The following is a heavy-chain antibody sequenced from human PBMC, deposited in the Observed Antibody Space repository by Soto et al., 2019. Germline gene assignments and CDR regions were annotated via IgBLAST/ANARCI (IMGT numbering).Heavy chain of an antibody. CDR1: GFTVSSNY. CDR3: ARDMGQSEARSGVGAFDI. Sequence: GGSLRLSCAASGFTVSSNYMSWVRQAPGKGLEWVSVIYSGGSTYYADSVKGRFTISGDNSKNTLYLQMNSLRAEDTAVYYCARDMGQSEARSGVGAFDIWGQGTMVTVSS. J-gene: IGHJ3*02. CDR2: IYSGGST. V-gene: IGHV3-53*01. D-gene: IGHD3-10*01.